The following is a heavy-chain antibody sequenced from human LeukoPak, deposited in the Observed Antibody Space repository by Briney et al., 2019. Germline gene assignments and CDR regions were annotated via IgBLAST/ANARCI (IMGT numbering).Heavy chain of an antibody. CDR2: IWYDGSNE. CDR3: ARGGLTIAEATTSWYLDY. CDR1: GFTFSTYG. V-gene: IGHV3-33*01. Sequence: GGSLRLSCAASGFTFSTYGMHRVRQAQGKGLEWVALIWYDGSNENYADSVKGRFTISRDNSRNTLYLQMNSLRGEDTAVYYCARGGLTIAEATTSWYLDYWGQGTLVTVSS. J-gene: IGHJ4*02. D-gene: IGHD1-26*01.